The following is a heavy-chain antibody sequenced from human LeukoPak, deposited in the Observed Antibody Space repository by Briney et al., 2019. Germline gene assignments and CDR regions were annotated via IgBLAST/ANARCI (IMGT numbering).Heavy chain of an antibody. CDR1: GGSSSGYY. CDR2: INHSGST. Sequence: NPPQTLSPTCALYGGSSSGYYWSWIRPPPGKGLEWIGEINHSGSTTYNPSLKRRVTISVDTSKTQFSLKLSSVTAADTAVYYCARGDPIVWSPRYWGQGTLGTVSS. V-gene: IGHV4-34*01. J-gene: IGHJ4*02. D-gene: IGHD2/OR15-2a*01. CDR3: ARGDPIVWSPRY.